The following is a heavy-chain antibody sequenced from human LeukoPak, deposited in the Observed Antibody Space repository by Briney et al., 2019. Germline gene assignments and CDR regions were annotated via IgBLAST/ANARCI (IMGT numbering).Heavy chain of an antibody. CDR3: AKDTRTISCLEY. CDR1: GFTFRNSA. D-gene: IGHD3-3*01. J-gene: IGHJ4*02. CDR2: ISNSGDRP. V-gene: IGHV3-23*01. Sequence: PGGSLRLSCAASGFTFRNSAMSWVRQAPGKGLEWVSTISNSGDRPLYPDSVKGRFTISRDNSKNTLYLQMNSLRAEDTAVYYCAKDTRTISCLEYWGQGTLVTVSS.